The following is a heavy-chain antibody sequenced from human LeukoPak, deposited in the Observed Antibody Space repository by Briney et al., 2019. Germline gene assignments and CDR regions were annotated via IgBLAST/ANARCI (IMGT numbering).Heavy chain of an antibody. D-gene: IGHD3-22*01. Sequence: SETLSLTCAVYSGSFNDYCWIWLRQPPRRGLEWIGEIYSGGSANYDPSLKGRLAISVDPSKSQFSLKLSSLTAADTAVYFCARGVVDYSTRSGYLSHWGQGTLVIVSS. CDR3: ARGVVDYSTRSGYLSH. CDR2: IYSGGSA. V-gene: IGHV4-34*01. J-gene: IGHJ4*02. CDR1: SGSFNDYC.